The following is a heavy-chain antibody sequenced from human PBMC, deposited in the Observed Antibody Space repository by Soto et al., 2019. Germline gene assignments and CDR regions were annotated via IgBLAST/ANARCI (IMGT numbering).Heavy chain of an antibody. CDR2: IWYDGSNK. D-gene: IGHD5-12*01. CDR1: GFTFSSYG. Sequence: PGGSLRLSCAASGFTFSSYGMHWVRQAPGKGLEWVAVIWYDGSNKYYADSVKGRFTISRDNSKNTLYLQMNSLRAEDTAVYYCARGRGGLTLYYFDYWGQGTLVTVSS. V-gene: IGHV3-33*01. J-gene: IGHJ4*02. CDR3: ARGRGGLTLYYFDY.